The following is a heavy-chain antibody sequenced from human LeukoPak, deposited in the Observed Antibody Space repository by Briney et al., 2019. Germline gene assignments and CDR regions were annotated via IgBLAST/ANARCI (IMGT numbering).Heavy chain of an antibody. D-gene: IGHD5-18*01. CDR2: IYTGGNT. CDR3: ARGGYKYGYDY. CDR1: GFTVSNDY. V-gene: IGHV3-53*01. J-gene: IGHJ4*02. Sequence: GGPLRLSCAASGFTVSNDYMSWVRQAPGKGLEWVSVIYTGGNTYYADSVKGRFTFSRDNSKNTLYLQMNSLRAEDTAVYYCARGGYKYGYDYWGQGTLVTVSS.